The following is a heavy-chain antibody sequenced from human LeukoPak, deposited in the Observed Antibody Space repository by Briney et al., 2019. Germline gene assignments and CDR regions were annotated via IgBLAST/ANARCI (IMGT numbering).Heavy chain of an antibody. V-gene: IGHV4-59*01. J-gene: IGHJ5*02. CDR2: IYYNWGT. CDR1: GGSISSYY. Sequence: SETLSLTCTVSGGSISSYYWSWIRQPPGKGQGMIGNIYYNWGTNYNPSLKSRVTISAYTSNNQFSLKLSSVTAADTAVYYCAREFSGSSYPFDPWGQGTLVTVSS. D-gene: IGHD6-19*01. CDR3: AREFSGSSYPFDP.